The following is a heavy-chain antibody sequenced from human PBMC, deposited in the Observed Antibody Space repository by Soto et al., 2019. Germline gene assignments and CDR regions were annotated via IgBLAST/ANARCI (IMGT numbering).Heavy chain of an antibody. V-gene: IGHV4-39*01. CDR2: IYYSGST. CDR1: GGSISSSSYY. CDR3: ATNLDYYDSSGYSSFDY. D-gene: IGHD3-22*01. J-gene: IGHJ4*02. Sequence: SETLSLTCTVSGGSISSSSYYWGWIRQPPGKGLEWVGSIYYSGSTYYNPSLKSRVTISVDTSKNQFSLKLSSVTAADTAVYYCATNLDYYDSSGYSSFDYWGQGTLVTVSS.